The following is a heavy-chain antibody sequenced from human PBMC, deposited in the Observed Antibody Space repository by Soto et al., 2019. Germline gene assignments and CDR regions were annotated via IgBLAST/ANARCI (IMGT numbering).Heavy chain of an antibody. Sequence: SQTLSLTCAISGDSVSSNSAAWNWIRQSPSRGLEWLGRTYYRSKWYNDYAVSVKSRITINPDTSKNQFSLQLNSVTPEDTAVYYCAREVLLWFGEPPKPYYYYYMAVWGKGTTVTVSS. D-gene: IGHD3-10*01. V-gene: IGHV6-1*01. CDR2: TYYRSKWYN. CDR1: GDSVSSNSAA. J-gene: IGHJ6*03. CDR3: AREVLLWFGEPPKPYYYYYMAV.